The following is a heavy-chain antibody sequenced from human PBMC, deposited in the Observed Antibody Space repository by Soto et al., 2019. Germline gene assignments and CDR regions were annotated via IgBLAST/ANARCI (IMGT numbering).Heavy chain of an antibody. CDR3: ARLSTYYDSSGYLFDY. CDR1: GYSFTSYW. CDR2: IYPGDSDT. V-gene: IGHV5-51*01. Sequence: PGESLKISCKGSGYSFTSYWCGWVRQLPGKFLEWMGIIYPGDSDTRYSPSFQGQVTISADKSISTAYLQWSSLKASDTAINYCARLSTYYDSSGYLFDYWGQGTLVTVSS. J-gene: IGHJ4*02. D-gene: IGHD3-22*01.